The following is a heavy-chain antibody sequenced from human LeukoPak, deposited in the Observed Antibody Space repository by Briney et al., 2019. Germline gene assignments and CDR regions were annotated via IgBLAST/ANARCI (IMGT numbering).Heavy chain of an antibody. J-gene: IGHJ4*02. CDR1: GGSISSGSYY. D-gene: IGHD5-24*01. Sequence: PSETLSLTCTVSGGSISSGSYYWSWIRQPPGKGLEWIGSIYHSGSTYYNPSLKSRVTISVDTSKNQFSLKLSSVTAADTAVYYCARTRGAYNYNRVYFDYWGQGTLVTVSS. CDR2: IYHSGST. V-gene: IGHV4-39*07. CDR3: ARTRGAYNYNRVYFDY.